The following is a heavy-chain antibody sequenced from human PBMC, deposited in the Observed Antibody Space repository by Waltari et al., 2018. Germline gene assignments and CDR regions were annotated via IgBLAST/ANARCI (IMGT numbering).Heavy chain of an antibody. CDR1: GGHISSYY. CDR2: IYYSGST. D-gene: IGHD6-13*01. J-gene: IGHJ5*02. Sequence: QVQLQESGPGLVKPSETLSLTCNVSGGHISSYYWSWIRQPPGKGLEWIGYIYYSGSTNYNPSLKSRVTISVDTSKNQFSLKLSSVTAADTAVYYCASVYSSSWFGWFDPWGQGTLVTVSS. CDR3: ASVYSSSWFGWFDP. V-gene: IGHV4-59*01.